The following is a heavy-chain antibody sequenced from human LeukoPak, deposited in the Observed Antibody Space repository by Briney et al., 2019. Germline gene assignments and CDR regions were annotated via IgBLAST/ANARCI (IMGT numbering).Heavy chain of an antibody. J-gene: IGHJ4*02. V-gene: IGHV4-31*03. CDR3: ARGTYYYDSSGYFYFDY. CDR2: IYYSGST. Sequence: SETLSLTCTVSGGSISSGGYYWSWIRQHPGKGLEWIGYIYYSGSTYYNPSLKSRVTISVDTPKNQFSLKLRSVTAADTAVYYCARGTYYYDSSGYFYFDYWGQGTLVTVSS. D-gene: IGHD3-22*01. CDR1: GGSISSGGYY.